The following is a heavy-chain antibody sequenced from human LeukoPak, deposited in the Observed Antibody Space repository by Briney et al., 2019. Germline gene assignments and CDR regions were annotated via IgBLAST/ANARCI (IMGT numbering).Heavy chain of an antibody. CDR2: IYSGGST. Sequence: GGSLRLSCAASGFTVSSNYMSWVRQAPGKGLEWVSVIYSGGSTYYADSVKGRFTISRDNSKNTLYLQMNSLRAEDTAVYYCARVWGQQLVLEYFDYWGQGTLVTVSS. CDR3: ARVWGQQLVLEYFDY. J-gene: IGHJ4*02. D-gene: IGHD6-13*01. CDR1: GFTVSSNY. V-gene: IGHV3-53*01.